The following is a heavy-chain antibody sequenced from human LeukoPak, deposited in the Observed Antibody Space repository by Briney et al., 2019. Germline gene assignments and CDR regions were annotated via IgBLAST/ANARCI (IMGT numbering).Heavy chain of an antibody. CDR1: GVAISSGGYS. J-gene: IGHJ3*02. V-gene: IGHV4-30-2*01. D-gene: IGHD3-10*01. CDR3: ARGRGRGVCDI. Sequence: SETLSLTCAVSGVAISSGGYSWNWIRHPPGKGLEWIGYTYHSGSTYYNPSHKSRAIISVDRSKNHFSLILSSVTAADTAVYYCARGRGRGVCDIWGQGTMVTVSS. CDR2: TYHSGST.